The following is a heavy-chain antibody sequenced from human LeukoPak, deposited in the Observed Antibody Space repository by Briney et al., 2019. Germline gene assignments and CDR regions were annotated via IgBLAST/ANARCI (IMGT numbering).Heavy chain of an antibody. CDR3: ASLVRSSFDY. J-gene: IGHJ4*02. CDR1: GGSISSSSYY. Sequence: SETLSLTCTVSGGSISSSSYYWGWIRQPPGKGLEWIGSIYYSGSTYYNPSLKSRVTISVDTSKNQFSLKLSSVTAADTPVYYCASLVRSSFDYWGQGTLVTVSS. CDR2: IYYSGST. D-gene: IGHD3-10*01. V-gene: IGHV4-39*01.